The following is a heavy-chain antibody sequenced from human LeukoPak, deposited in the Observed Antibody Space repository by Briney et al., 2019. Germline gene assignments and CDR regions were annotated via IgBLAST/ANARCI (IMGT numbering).Heavy chain of an antibody. V-gene: IGHV3-48*01. D-gene: IGHD3-10*01. CDR3: GRGVKELFWEGVGDY. Sequence: GGSLRLSCAASGFAFNRYSMNWVRQAPGKGLEWISYISDSSNTRHNADSVKGRFSISRDNAKNSVYLQMNNLRVEDTAVYYCGRGVKELFWEGVGDYGGQGPLATVSS. J-gene: IGHJ4*02. CDR2: ISDSSNTR. CDR1: GFAFNRYS.